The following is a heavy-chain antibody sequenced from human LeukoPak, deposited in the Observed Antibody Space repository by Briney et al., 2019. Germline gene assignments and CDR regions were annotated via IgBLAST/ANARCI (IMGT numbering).Heavy chain of an antibody. CDR1: GGSISSYY. CDR2: IYTSGST. CDR3: AISYYGSGSSDV. D-gene: IGHD3-10*01. V-gene: IGHV4-4*07. J-gene: IGHJ6*04. Sequence: SETLSLTCTVSGGSISSYYWSWIRQPAGKGLEWIGRIYTSGSTNYNPSPKSRVTMSVDTSKNQFSLKLSSVTAADTAVYYCAISYYGSGSSDVWGKGTTVTVSS.